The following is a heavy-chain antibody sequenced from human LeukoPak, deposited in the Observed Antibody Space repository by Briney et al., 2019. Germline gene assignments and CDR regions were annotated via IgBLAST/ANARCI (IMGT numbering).Heavy chain of an antibody. CDR2: IYYSGSN. J-gene: IGHJ4*02. CDR3: ARDPGYCSGGSCYRSNYFDY. CDR1: GGSISSYY. D-gene: IGHD2-15*01. Sequence: PSETLSLTCTVSGGSISSYYWSWIRQPPGKGLEWIGSIYYSGSNNYNPSLKSRVTISVDTSKNQFSLKLSSVTAADTAVYYCARDPGYCSGGSCYRSNYFDYWGQGTLVTVSS. V-gene: IGHV4-59*01.